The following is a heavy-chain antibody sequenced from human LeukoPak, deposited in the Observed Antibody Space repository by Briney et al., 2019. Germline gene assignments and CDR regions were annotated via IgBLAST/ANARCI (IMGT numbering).Heavy chain of an antibody. Sequence: GGSLRLSCAASGFTFSSYGMHWVRQAPGKGLEWVAVISYDGSNKYYADSVKGRFTISRDNSKNTLYLQMNSLRAEDTAVYYCAKEGYSSEEFLHWGQGTLVTVSS. J-gene: IGHJ1*01. CDR1: GFTFSSYG. CDR2: ISYDGSNK. V-gene: IGHV3-30*18. D-gene: IGHD6-25*01. CDR3: AKEGYSSEEFLH.